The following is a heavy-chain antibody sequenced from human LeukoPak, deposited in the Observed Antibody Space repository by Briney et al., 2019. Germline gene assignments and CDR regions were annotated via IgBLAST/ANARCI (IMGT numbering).Heavy chain of an antibody. CDR1: GFTVSSNY. Sequence: PGGSLRLSCAASGFTVSSNYMSWVRQAPGKGLEWVSVIYSGGSTYYADSVKGRFTISRHNSKNTLYLQINSLRAEDTAVYYCARLLRFGENVFDYWGQGTLVTVSS. CDR2: IYSGGST. D-gene: IGHD3-10*01. CDR3: ARLLRFGENVFDY. J-gene: IGHJ4*02. V-gene: IGHV3-53*04.